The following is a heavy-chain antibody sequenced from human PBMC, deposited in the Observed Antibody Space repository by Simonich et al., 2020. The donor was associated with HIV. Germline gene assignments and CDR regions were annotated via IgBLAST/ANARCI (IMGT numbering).Heavy chain of an antibody. Sequence: QVQLQQWGAGLLKPSETLSLTCAAYGGSFSGYYWSWIRQPPGKGLEWIGEINHSGSTNYNPSLKSRVTISVDTSKNQFSLKLSSVTAADTAVYYCAGSPEYDPSKIAAAALLRGAAFDIWGQGTMVTVSS. J-gene: IGHJ3*02. D-gene: IGHD6-13*01. CDR1: GGSFSGYY. CDR2: INHSGST. CDR3: AGSPEYDPSKIAAAALLRGAAFDI. V-gene: IGHV4-34*01.